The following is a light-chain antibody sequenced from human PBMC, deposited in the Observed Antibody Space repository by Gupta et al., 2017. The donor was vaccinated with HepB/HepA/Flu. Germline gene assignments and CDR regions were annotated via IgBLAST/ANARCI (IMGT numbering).Light chain of an antibody. V-gene: IGLV1-51*01. J-gene: IGLJ2*01. CDR2: DNN. CDR1: SSNIGNNY. CDR3: GTWDSSLSAVV. Sequence: QSVLTQPPSASAAPGQKVPISCSGSSSNIGNNYVSWYQQLPGTAPKLLIYDNNKRPSGIPDRFSGSKSGTSATLGITGLQTGDEADYYCGTWDSSLSAVVFGGGTKLTVL.